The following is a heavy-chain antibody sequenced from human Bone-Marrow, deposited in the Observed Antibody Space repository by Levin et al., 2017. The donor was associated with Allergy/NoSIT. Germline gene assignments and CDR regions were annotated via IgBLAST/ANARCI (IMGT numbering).Heavy chain of an antibody. D-gene: IGHD6-19*01. V-gene: IGHV3-30-3*01. CDR1: GFTFSSYA. J-gene: IGHJ6*02. CDR2: ISYDGSNK. CDR3: ARDGVVAVAGTEDYYYGMDV. Sequence: PGGSLRLSCAASGFTFSSYAMHWVRQAPGKGLEWVAVISYDGSNKYYADSVKGRFTISRDNSKNTLYLQMNSLRAEDTAVYYCARDGVVAVAGTEDYYYGMDVWGQGTTVTVSS.